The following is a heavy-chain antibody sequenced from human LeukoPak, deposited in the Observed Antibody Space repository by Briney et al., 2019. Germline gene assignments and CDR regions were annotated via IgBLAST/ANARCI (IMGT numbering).Heavy chain of an antibody. D-gene: IGHD3-10*01. CDR2: ICSGGST. J-gene: IGHJ4*02. V-gene: IGHV3-53*01. Sequence: GGSLRLSCAASGFTVSSNYMSWVRQAPGKGLEWVSVICSGGSTYYADSVKGRFTISRDNSKSTLYIPMNSLRAEDTAVYYCARAKPKNMVRGLIMRRESRYYFDYWGQGTLVTVSS. CDR1: GFTVSSNY. CDR3: ARAKPKNMVRGLIMRRESRYYFDY.